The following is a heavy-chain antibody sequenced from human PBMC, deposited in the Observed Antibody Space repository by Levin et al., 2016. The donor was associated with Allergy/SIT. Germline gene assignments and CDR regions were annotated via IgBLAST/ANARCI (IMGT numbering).Heavy chain of an antibody. J-gene: IGHJ5*02. V-gene: IGHV1-69*13. CDR1: GGTFSSYA. D-gene: IGHD3-3*01. CDR3: ARERNDFWSGPQIPNWFDP. Sequence: SVKVSCKASGGTFSSYAISWVRQAPGQGLEWMGGIIPIFSTANYAQKFQGRVTITADESTSTAYMELSSLRSEDTAVYYCARERNDFWSGPQIPNWFDPWGQGTLVTVSS. CDR2: IIPIFSTA.